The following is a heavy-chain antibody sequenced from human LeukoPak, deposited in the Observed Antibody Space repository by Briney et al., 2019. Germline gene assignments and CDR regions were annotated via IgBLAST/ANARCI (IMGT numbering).Heavy chain of an antibody. D-gene: IGHD2/OR15-2a*01. CDR1: GFTLSDYY. V-gene: IGHV3-11*04. J-gene: IGHJ4*02. CDR3: ARMHNRVH. Sequence: GGSLTLSCAASGFTLSDYYVNWLRQVPGKGLEWISYIKSASTIIYYADSVKGRFTISRDNANNSVHLQMTSLRDDDTAVYYCARMHNRVHWGQGVQVTVSS. CDR2: IKSASTII.